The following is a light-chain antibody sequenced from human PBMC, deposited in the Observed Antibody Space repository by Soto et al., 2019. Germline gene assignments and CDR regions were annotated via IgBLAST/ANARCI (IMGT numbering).Light chain of an antibody. Sequence: EIVLTPSPGTLSLSPGERATLSCRASQSVSSSYLAWYQQKPGQAPRLLIYGASSRATGIPDRFSGSGSGTDFPLTISRLEPEDFAVYYCQQYGSSPYTFGQGNKLEIK. CDR3: QQYGSSPYT. CDR1: QSVSSSY. J-gene: IGKJ2*01. CDR2: GAS. V-gene: IGKV3-20*01.